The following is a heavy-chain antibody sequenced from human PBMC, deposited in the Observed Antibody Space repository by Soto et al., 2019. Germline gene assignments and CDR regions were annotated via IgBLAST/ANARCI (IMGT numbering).Heavy chain of an antibody. D-gene: IGHD2-2*01. V-gene: IGHV3-23*01. CDR2: ISGSGGST. J-gene: IGHJ4*02. CDR3: AKDRRFVGYCSSTSCNHPFDY. Sequence: EVQLLESGGGLVQPGGSLRLSCAASGFTFSSYAMSWVRQAPGKGLEWVSAISGSGGSTYYADSVKGRFTISRDNYKNTLYLQMNSLRAEDTAVYYCAKDRRFVGYCSSTSCNHPFDYRDQGTLVTVSS. CDR1: GFTFSSYA.